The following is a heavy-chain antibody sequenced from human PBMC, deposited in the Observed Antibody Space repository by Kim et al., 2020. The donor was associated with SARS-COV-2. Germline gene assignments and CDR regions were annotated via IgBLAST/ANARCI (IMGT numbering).Heavy chain of an antibody. V-gene: IGHV5-51*01. J-gene: IGHJ4*02. Sequence: YSPSFQGQVTISADKSISTVYLHWSSLKASDTAMYYCARRYDILTGLDYWGRGTLVTVSS. D-gene: IGHD3-9*01. CDR3: ARRYDILTGLDY.